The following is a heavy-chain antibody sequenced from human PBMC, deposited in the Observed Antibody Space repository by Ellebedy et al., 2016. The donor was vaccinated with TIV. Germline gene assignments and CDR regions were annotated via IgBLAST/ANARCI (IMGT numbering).Heavy chain of an antibody. Sequence: SETLSLTXTVSGGSISSYYWSWIRQHPGKGLEWIGYIYYSGSTYYNPSLKSRVTISVDTSKNQFSLKLSSVTAADTAVYYCARDGGYCSGGSCPVDYWGQGTLVTVSS. CDR2: IYYSGST. J-gene: IGHJ4*02. CDR1: GGSISSYY. V-gene: IGHV4-59*06. D-gene: IGHD2-15*01. CDR3: ARDGGYCSGGSCPVDY.